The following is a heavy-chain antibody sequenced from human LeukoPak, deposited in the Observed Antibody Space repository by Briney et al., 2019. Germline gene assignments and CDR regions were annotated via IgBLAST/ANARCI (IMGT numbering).Heavy chain of an antibody. Sequence: GASVKVSCKASGYTFTNYGINWVRQAPGQGLGWMGRIIPILGIANYAQKFQGRVTITADKSTSTVYMELSSLRSEDTAVYYCARDTVIAYYDFWSGYSNQNNWFDPWGQGTLVTVSS. V-gene: IGHV1-69*04. CDR1: GYTFTNYG. CDR2: IIPILGIA. CDR3: ARDTVIAYYDFWSGYSNQNNWFDP. D-gene: IGHD3-3*01. J-gene: IGHJ5*02.